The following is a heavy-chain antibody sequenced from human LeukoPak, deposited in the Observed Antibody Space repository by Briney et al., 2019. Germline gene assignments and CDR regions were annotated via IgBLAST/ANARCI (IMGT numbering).Heavy chain of an antibody. CDR2: IYYSGST. CDR1: GGSISSYY. D-gene: IGHD1-7*01. Sequence: PSETLSLTCTVSGGSISSYYRSWIRQPPGKGLEWIGYIYYSGSTNYNPSLKSRVTISVDTSKNQFSLKLSPVTAADTAVYYCARDGSGITGNTPFDPWGQGTLVTVSS. CDR3: ARDGSGITGNTPFDP. J-gene: IGHJ5*02. V-gene: IGHV4-59*01.